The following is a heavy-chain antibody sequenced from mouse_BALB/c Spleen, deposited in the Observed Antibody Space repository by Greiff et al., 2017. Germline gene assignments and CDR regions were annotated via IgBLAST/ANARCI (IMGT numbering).Heavy chain of an antibody. J-gene: IGHJ1*01. CDR2: ISSGGSYT. V-gene: IGHV5-9-4*01. CDR1: GFTFSSYA. CDR3: ARVRYDENWYFDV. D-gene: IGHD2-14*01. Sequence: EVKLMESGGGLVKPGGSLKLSCAASGFTFSSYAMSWVRQSPEKRLEWVAEISSGGSYTYYPDTVTGRFTISRDNAKNTLYLEMSSLRSEDTAMYYCARVRYDENWYFDVWGAGTTVTVSS.